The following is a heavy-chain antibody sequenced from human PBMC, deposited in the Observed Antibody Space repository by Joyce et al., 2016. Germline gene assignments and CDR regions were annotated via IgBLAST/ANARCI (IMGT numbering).Heavy chain of an antibody. CDR3: ARGGTSSDHYFFYTLDV. CDR2: IIPFFGAA. D-gene: IGHD1-14*01. V-gene: IGHV1-69*12. CDR1: GGDFSNYT. J-gene: IGHJ6*02. Sequence: QVLLVQSGAAVKRPGSSLRVSCKSSGGDFSNYTVNWVRQAPGQRLEWMGGIIPFFGAAQYAEDLQGRGTLTADQSTRTAYLELSSLTSADTAVYYCARGGTSSDHYFFYTLDVWGPGTTVIVSS.